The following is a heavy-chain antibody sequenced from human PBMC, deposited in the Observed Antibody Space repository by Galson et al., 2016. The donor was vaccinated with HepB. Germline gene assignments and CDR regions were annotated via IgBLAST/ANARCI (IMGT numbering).Heavy chain of an antibody. J-gene: IGHJ4*02. D-gene: IGHD1-26*01. V-gene: IGHV4-39*01. CDR1: GGSISSSSYY. Sequence: ETLSLTCTVSGGSISSSSYYWAWIRQPPGKGLEWIGSIYYSGSTYYNPSLTSRVTISVDTSKNQFSLRLSSVTAADTAVYYCAAGGLVGATAYWGQGTLVTVSS. CDR2: IYYSGST. CDR3: AAGGLVGATAY.